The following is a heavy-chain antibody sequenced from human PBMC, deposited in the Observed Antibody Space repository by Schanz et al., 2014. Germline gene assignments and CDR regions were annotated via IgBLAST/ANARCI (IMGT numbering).Heavy chain of an antibody. V-gene: IGHV3-23*04. Sequence: DVQLVDSGGDLVQPGGSLRLSCAASGFTFGNYAMNWVRQAPGKGLEWVSTISGSGSTTYYADSVKGRFTISRDNSRNILYLQMNSLRAEDTAIYFCAAARGTNCYFCALDIWGQGTMVTVS. D-gene: IGHD2-2*01. J-gene: IGHJ3*02. CDR3: AAARGTNCYFCALDI. CDR2: ISGSGSTT. CDR1: GFTFGNYA.